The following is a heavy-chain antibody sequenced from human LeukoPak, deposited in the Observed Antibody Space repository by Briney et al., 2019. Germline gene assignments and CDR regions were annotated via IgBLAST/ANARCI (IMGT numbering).Heavy chain of an antibody. Sequence: SGGSLRLPCAASGFTFSSYAMSWVRQAPGRGLEWVSGISGSGGSTYYADSVKGRFTISRDNSKNTLYLQMNSLRAEDTAVYYCAKVSAWAMVGATYFDYWGQGTLVTVSS. CDR1: GFTFSSYA. D-gene: IGHD1-26*01. V-gene: IGHV3-23*01. CDR3: AKVSAWAMVGATYFDY. J-gene: IGHJ4*02. CDR2: ISGSGGST.